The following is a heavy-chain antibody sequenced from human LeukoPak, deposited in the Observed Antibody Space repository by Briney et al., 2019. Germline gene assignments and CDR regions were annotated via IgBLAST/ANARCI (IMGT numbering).Heavy chain of an antibody. D-gene: IGHD6-13*01. Sequence: PSETLSLTCAVCGGSFSGYYWSWIRQPPGKGLEWIGEINHSGSTNYNPSLKSRVTISVDTSKTQFSLKLSSVTAADTAVYYCARGRAAKQLVKWGQGTLVTVSS. V-gene: IGHV4-34*01. CDR3: ARGRAAKQLVK. CDR2: INHSGST. CDR1: GGSFSGYY. J-gene: IGHJ4*02.